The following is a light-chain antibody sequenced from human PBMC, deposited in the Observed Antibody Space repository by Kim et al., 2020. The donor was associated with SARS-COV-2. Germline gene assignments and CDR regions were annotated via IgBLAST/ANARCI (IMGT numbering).Light chain of an antibody. CDR3: QSYDSGVWV. CDR2: EDN. CDR1: GGSITSNY. Sequence: NFMLTQPHSVSESPGKTVTISCTRTGGSITSNYVQWYQQRPGSAPTTVIYEDNQRPSGVPDRFSGSIDRPSNSVSLTFSGLKTEDEADYYCQSYDSGVWVFGGGTQLTVL. J-gene: IGLJ3*02. V-gene: IGLV6-57*03.